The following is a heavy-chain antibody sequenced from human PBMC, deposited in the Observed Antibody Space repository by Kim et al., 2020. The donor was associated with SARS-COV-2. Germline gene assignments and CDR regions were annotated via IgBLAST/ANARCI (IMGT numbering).Heavy chain of an antibody. CDR2: ISSSSSYI. CDR1: GFTFSSYS. D-gene: IGHD3-22*01. Sequence: GGSLRLSCAASGFTFSSYSMNWVRQAPGKGLEWVSSISSSSSYIYYADSVKGRFTNSRDNAKNSLYLQMNSLRAEDTAVYYCARDQGASYDSSGYYGYWGQGTLVTVSS. J-gene: IGHJ4*02. CDR3: ARDQGASYDSSGYYGY. V-gene: IGHV3-21*01.